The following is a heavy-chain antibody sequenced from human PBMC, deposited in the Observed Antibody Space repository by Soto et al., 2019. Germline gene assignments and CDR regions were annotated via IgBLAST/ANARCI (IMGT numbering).Heavy chain of an antibody. CDR2: ISSSSSTI. D-gene: IGHD6-13*01. Sequence: GGSLRLSCAASGFTFSSYSMNWVRQAPGKGLEWVSYISSSSSTIYYADSVKGRFTISRDNAKNSLYLQMNSLRAEDTAVYYCASGVKQQLVPYYYYYYYMDVWGKGTTVTVSS. CDR1: GFTFSSYS. V-gene: IGHV3-48*01. J-gene: IGHJ6*03. CDR3: ASGVKQQLVPYYYYYYYMDV.